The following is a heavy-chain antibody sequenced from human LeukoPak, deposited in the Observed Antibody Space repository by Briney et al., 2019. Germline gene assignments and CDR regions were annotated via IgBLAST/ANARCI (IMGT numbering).Heavy chain of an antibody. D-gene: IGHD3-22*01. V-gene: IGHV5-51*01. CDR3: ARAIHYDSSGYYYYYMDV. CDR1: GYSFTRKW. J-gene: IGHJ6*03. CDR2: IYPGESDT. Sequence: GESLKISCKGSGYSFTRKWIGWVRQMPGKGLEWMAIIYPGESDTRYSPSFQGQVTISADKSISTAYLQWSSLKASDTAMYYCARAIHYDSSGYYYYYMDVWGKGTTVTISS.